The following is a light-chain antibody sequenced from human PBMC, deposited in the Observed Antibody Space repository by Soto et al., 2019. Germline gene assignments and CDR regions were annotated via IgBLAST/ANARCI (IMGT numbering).Light chain of an antibody. CDR1: QSISSY. J-gene: IGKJ5*01. Sequence: EIVLTRSPATLSLSPGERATLSCRASQSISSYLAWYQQKSGQAPRLLIYDASKRATGIPARFSGSGSGTDFTLTISSLEPEDFAVYYCQHRANWPETFGQGTRLEIK. CDR2: DAS. CDR3: QHRANWPET. V-gene: IGKV3-11*01.